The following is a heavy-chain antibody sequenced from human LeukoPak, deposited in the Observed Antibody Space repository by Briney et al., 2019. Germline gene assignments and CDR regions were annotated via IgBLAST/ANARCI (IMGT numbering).Heavy chain of an antibody. D-gene: IGHD3/OR15-3a*01. V-gene: IGHV4-39*01. Sequence: SETLSLTCTVSGGSISSSNYSWGWIRQPPGKGLEWIGSIYYSGSTYYNPSLKSRVTISVDTSKNQFSLKLSSVTATDTAVYYCARGLAPSGYFDYWGQGTLVTVSS. CDR3: ARGLAPSGYFDY. CDR1: GGSISSSNYS. J-gene: IGHJ4*02. CDR2: IYYSGST.